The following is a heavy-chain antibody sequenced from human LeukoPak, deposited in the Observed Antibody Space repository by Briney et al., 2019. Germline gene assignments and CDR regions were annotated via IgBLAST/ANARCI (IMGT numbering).Heavy chain of an antibody. CDR2: INHSGST. J-gene: IGHJ5*02. V-gene: IGHV4-34*01. CDR3: ARVLLWFGYNWFDP. D-gene: IGHD3-10*01. Sequence: PSETLSLTXAVYGGSFSGYYWSWIRQTPGKGLEWIGEINHSGSTNYNPSLKSRVTISVDTSKNQFSLKLSSVTAADTAVYYCARVLLWFGYNWFDPWGQGTLVTVSS. CDR1: GGSFSGYY.